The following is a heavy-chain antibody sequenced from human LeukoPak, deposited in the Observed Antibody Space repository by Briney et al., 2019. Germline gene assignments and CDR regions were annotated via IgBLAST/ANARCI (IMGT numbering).Heavy chain of an antibody. CDR2: IYYSGST. D-gene: IGHD3-22*01. Sequence: TSETLSLTCIVSGGSISSGGYSWSWVRQHPGKGLEWIGYIYYSGSTYYNPSLKSRVTISVDTSKNQFALKLTSVSAADTAVYYCSSRTGYYYNAFDVWGQGTMVTVSS. CDR3: SSRTGYYYNAFDV. CDR1: GGSISSGGYS. J-gene: IGHJ3*01. V-gene: IGHV4-31*03.